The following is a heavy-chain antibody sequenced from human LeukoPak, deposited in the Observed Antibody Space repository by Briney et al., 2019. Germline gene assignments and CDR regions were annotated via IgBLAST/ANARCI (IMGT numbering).Heavy chain of an antibody. V-gene: IGHV3-9*01. CDR2: VSWNSGSI. J-gene: IGHJ1*01. CDR1: GFTFSSYA. CDR3: AKGLVDTAMVEYFQH. Sequence: SGGSLRLSCAASGFTFSSYAMHWVRQAPGKGLEWVSGVSWNSGSIGYADSVKGRFTISRDNAKNSLYLQMNSLRAEDTALYYCAKGLVDTAMVEYFQHWGQGTLVTVSS. D-gene: IGHD5-18*01.